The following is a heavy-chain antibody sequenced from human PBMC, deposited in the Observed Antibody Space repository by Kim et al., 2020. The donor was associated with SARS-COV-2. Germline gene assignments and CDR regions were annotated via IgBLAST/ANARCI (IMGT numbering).Heavy chain of an antibody. CDR3: ARGVPGY. Sequence: SETLSLTCAVYGGSFSGYQWSWVRQSPGQGLEWIGQINHSGSANYNPSPKSRVAMLLDTSKNQFSLKLTSVTASDTGVYYCARGVPGYWGQGSLVTVSS. D-gene: IGHD6-13*01. CDR2: INHSGSA. J-gene: IGHJ1*01. V-gene: IGHV4-34*01. CDR1: GGSFSGYQ.